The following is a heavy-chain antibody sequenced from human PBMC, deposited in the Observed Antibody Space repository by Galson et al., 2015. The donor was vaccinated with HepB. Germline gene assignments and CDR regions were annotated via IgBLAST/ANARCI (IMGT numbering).Heavy chain of an antibody. Sequence: SLRLSCATSGFTFGDYAMSWFRQAPGKGLEWVGFIRTKAYGGTTEYAASVKGRFTISRDDSKSIAYLQMNSLKTEDTAVYYCTTMTKDDGFFDLWGRGTLVTVSS. CDR1: GFTFGDYA. V-gene: IGHV3-49*03. CDR2: IRTKAYGGTT. J-gene: IGHJ2*01. CDR3: TTMTKDDGFFDL. D-gene: IGHD1-1*01.